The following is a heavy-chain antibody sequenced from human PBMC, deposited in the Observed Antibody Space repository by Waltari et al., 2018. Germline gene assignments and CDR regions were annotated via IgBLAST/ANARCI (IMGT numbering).Heavy chain of an antibody. CDR2: IFPSGGPT. V-gene: IGHV1-46*01. CDR3: ARSGGSNVFTF. J-gene: IGHJ4*02. Sequence: QVQLVQSGAELKKPGASVTISCKASAYTFANDYLRWVRQAPGQGLEWVGIIFPSGGPTTYAQRFQGRVTMTGDTSTTTVYLELSSLTSEGTALYFCARSGGSNVFTFWGQGTLVSVSS. D-gene: IGHD2-15*01. CDR1: AYTFANDY.